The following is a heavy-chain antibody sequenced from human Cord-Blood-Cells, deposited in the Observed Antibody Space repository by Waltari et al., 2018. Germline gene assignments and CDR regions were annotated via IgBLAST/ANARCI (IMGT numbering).Heavy chain of an antibody. J-gene: IGHJ4*02. Sequence: QVQLVESGGGVVQPGRSLRLSCAAPGVTFGISGMHGVRPAPGKGLELVAVISYDGSNKYYADTVKGRFTISRDNSKNTLYLQMNSRRAEDTAVYYCAKDWHYGSGSYYDYWGQGTLVTVSS. CDR2: ISYDGSNK. CDR1: GVTFGISG. CDR3: AKDWHYGSGSYYDY. D-gene: IGHD3-10*01. V-gene: IGHV3-30*18.